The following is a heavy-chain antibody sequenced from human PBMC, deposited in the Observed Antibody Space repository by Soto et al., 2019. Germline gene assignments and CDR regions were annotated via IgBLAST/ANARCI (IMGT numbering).Heavy chain of an antibody. J-gene: IGHJ5*02. V-gene: IGHV2-5*02. CDR1: GFSLTTRGVG. D-gene: IGHD2-21*02. CDR2: IYWDYDK. CDR3: AHRSRVTAKWKNWFDP. Sequence: QITLKESGPTLVKPTQTLTLTCTFSGFSLTTRGVGVGWIRQPPGKALEWLALIYWDYDKRYSPSLKSRLTITKDTSKNQVVLTLTNMDPVDTATYYCAHRSRVTAKWKNWFDPWGQGTLVTVSS.